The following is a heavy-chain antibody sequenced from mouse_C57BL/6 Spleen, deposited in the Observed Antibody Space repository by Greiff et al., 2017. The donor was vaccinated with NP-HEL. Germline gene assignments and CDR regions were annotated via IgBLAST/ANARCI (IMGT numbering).Heavy chain of an antibody. CDR2: ISGGGGNT. J-gene: IGHJ3*01. CDR3: ARHEYAPFAY. CDR1: GFTFSSYT. V-gene: IGHV5-9*01. D-gene: IGHD2-10*02. Sequence: EVQLVESGGGLVKPGGSLKLSCAASGFTFSSYTMSWVRQTPEKRLEWVATISGGGGNTYYPDSVKGRFTISRDYAKNTLYLQMSSLRSEDTALYYCARHEYAPFAYWGQGTLVTVSA.